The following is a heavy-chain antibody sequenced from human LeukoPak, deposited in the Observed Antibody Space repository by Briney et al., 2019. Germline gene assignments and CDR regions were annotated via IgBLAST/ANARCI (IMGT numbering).Heavy chain of an antibody. D-gene: IGHD6-13*01. J-gene: IGHJ5*02. CDR2: IYTSGSS. CDR1: GDSSSHHY. Sequence: SETLSLTCTVSGDSSSHHYWNWIRQPAGKGLEWIGRIYTSGSSSYNPSLKSRVTMSVDTSKNHFSLKLSSVTAADTAVYYCARGGSSSWYSEGFDPWGQGTLVTVSS. CDR3: ARGGSSSWYSEGFDP. V-gene: IGHV4-4*07.